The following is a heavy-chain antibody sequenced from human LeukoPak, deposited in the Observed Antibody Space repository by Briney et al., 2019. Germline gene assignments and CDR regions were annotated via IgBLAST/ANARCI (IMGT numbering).Heavy chain of an antibody. V-gene: IGHV4-34*01. CDR2: INHSEST. CDR1: GGSFSNYY. D-gene: IGHD2-21*02. J-gene: IGHJ5*02. Sequence: SETLSLTCAVYGGSFSNYYWSWIRQPPGKGLEWIGEINHSESTNYNPSLKSRVTISVDTSKNQFSLKLSSVTAADTAVYYCARIVVVTAKNWFDPWGQGTLVAVSS. CDR3: ARIVVVTAKNWFDP.